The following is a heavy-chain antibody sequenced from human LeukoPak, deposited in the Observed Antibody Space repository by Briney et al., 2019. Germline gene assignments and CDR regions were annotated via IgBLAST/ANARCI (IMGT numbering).Heavy chain of an antibody. CDR1: EFSFSRFG. CDR3: ATAYSGYHSNYYYMDV. J-gene: IGHJ6*03. Sequence: GGSLRLSXAVSEFSFSRFGMTWVRQAPGKGLEWVSSISSSSSDIYYVDSVKGRFTISRDNSKNSLYLQMNSLRAEDTAVYYCATAYSGYHSNYYYMDVWGKGTMVTVSS. D-gene: IGHD5-12*01. V-gene: IGHV3-21*01. CDR2: ISSSSSDI.